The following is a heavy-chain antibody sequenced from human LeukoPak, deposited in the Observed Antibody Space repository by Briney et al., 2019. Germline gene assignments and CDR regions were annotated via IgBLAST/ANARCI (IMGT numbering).Heavy chain of an antibody. CDR2: IIPMFGIV. J-gene: IGHJ3*02. CDR3: ARERSFYDSSGYFPSALDI. D-gene: IGHD3-22*01. Sequence: ASVKVSCKASGGTFSSYAISWVRQAPGQGLEWVGGIIPMFGIVNYAQKFQGRVTITTDESARTAYMELSSLRSEDTALYYCARERSFYDSSGYFPSALDIWGQGTMVTVSS. V-gene: IGHV1-69*05. CDR1: GGTFSSYA.